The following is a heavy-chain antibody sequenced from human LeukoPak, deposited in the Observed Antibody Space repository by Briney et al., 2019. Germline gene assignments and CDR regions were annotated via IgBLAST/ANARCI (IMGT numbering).Heavy chain of an antibody. CDR1: GFTFSSYA. V-gene: IGHV3-30*04. D-gene: IGHD6-6*01. J-gene: IGHJ3*02. CDR2: ISYDGSNR. CDR3: ARGFSSSSAFDI. Sequence: GGSLRPSRAASGFTFSSYAMHWVRQAPGKGLEWVAVISYDGSNRYYADSVKGRFTISRDNSKNTLYLQMNSLRAEDTAVYYCARGFSSSSAFDIWGQGTMVTVSS.